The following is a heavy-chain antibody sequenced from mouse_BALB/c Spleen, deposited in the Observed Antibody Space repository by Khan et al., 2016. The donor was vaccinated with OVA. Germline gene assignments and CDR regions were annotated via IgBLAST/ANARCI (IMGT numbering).Heavy chain of an antibody. J-gene: IGHJ3*01. Sequence: VQLKQSGPELVKPGASVKMSCKASGYSFTNYIIHWVEQEPGQGLEWIGYINPHNDGAKYNEKFKGKATLTSDKSSSTAYMELSGLTSEDSAVYYCARDYGRSFWFAYWGQGTLVTVSA. D-gene: IGHD1-1*01. V-gene: IGHV1S136*01. CDR3: ARDYGRSFWFAY. CDR1: GYSFTNYI. CDR2: INPHNDGA.